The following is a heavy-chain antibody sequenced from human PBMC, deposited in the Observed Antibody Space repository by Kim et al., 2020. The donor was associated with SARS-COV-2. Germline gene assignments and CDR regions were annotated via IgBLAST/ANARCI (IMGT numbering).Heavy chain of an antibody. CDR3: ATCVAWTTVPPRYFDL. Sequence: GGSLRLSCVASGFTFSNHAMSWVRQAPGKGLEWVSVISGDSGNTYYADSVKGRFTISRDNSKNTLFLQMNSLSAEDTAIYYCATCVAWTTVPPRYFDLWGRGARVSVST. CDR2: ISGDSGNT. D-gene: IGHD4-17*01. V-gene: IGHV3-23*01. CDR1: GFTFSNHA. J-gene: IGHJ2*01.